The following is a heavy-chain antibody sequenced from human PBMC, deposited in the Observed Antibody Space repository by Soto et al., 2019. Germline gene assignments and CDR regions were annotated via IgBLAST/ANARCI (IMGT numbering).Heavy chain of an antibody. D-gene: IGHD2-2*01. CDR3: AKTFLARYCSSSSCYDPADYFDY. CDR1: GFTFNNYA. J-gene: IGHJ4*02. V-gene: IGHV3-23*01. Sequence: GGSLRLSCAASGFTFNNYAMSWVRQAPGKGLEWVSSINNGGDNIYYADSVKGRFTISRDNSKSTLYLQMNSLRAEDTAVYYCAKTFLARYCSSSSCYDPADYFDYWGQGTLVTVSS. CDR2: INNGGDNI.